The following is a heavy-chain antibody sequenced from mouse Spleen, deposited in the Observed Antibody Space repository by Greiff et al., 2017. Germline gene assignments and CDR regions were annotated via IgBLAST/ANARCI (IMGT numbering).Heavy chain of an antibody. Sequence: QVQLKQPGAELVKPGASVKLSCKASGYTFTSYWMQWVKQRPGQGLEWIGEIDPSDSYTNYNQKFKGKATLTVDTSSSTAYMQLSSLTSEDSAVYYCARSPIPPYGNLDYWGQGTTLTVSS. CDR2: IDPSDSYT. CDR1: GYTFTSYW. CDR3: ARSPIPPYGNLDY. J-gene: IGHJ2*01. D-gene: IGHD2-1*01. V-gene: IGHV1-50*01.